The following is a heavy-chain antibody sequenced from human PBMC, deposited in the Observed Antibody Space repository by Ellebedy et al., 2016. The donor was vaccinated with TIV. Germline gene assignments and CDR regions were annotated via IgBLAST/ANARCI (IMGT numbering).Heavy chain of an antibody. V-gene: IGHV3-30-3*01. CDR3: ARDLGELLPALNFDY. CDR2: ISYDGSNK. D-gene: IGHD1-26*01. Sequence: GESLKISCAASGFTFSSYAMHWVRQAPGKGLEWVAVISYDGSNKYYADSVKGRFTISRDNSKNTLYLQMNSLRAEDTAVYYRARDLGELLPALNFDYWGQGSLVTVSS. J-gene: IGHJ4*02. CDR1: GFTFSSYA.